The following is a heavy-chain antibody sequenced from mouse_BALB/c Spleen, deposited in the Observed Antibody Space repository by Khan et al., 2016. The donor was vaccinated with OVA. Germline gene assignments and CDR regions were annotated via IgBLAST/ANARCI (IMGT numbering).Heavy chain of an antibody. CDR3: AKPSIHYYGYNAMDY. D-gene: IGHD1-2*01. Sequence: QVQLQQSGPELVKPGASVKMSCKASGYTFTDYVISWVKQRTGQGLEWIGEIYPGSGSTYYNEKFKGKATLTADKSSNTAYMQLSSLTSEDSAVYFSAKPSIHYYGYNAMDYWGQGTSVTVSS. V-gene: IGHV1-81*01. CDR2: IYPGSGST. J-gene: IGHJ4*01. CDR1: GYTFTDYV.